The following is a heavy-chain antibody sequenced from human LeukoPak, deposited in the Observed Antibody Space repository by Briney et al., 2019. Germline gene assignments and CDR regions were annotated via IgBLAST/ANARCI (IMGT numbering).Heavy chain of an antibody. CDR1: GGSISSLY. V-gene: IGHV4-59*11. CDR3: ARINSGWYFHY. D-gene: IGHD6-19*01. CDR2: IYYSGNT. J-gene: IGHJ4*02. Sequence: SETLSLTCIVSGGSISSLYWTWIRQPPGKGLEYIGYIYYSGNTNYNPSLKSRVTISVDRSKNQFSLKLTSVTAEDTAVYYCARINSGWYFHYWGRGTLVTVSS.